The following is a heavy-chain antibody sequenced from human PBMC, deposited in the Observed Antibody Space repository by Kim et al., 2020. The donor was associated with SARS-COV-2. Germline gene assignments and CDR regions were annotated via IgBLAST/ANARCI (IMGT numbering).Heavy chain of an antibody. D-gene: IGHD2-15*01. J-gene: IGHJ5*02. CDR1: GSTFRTNA. CDR2: INYNGAGT. Sequence: GGSLRLSCAASGSTFRTNAMSWVRQSPGTGLEWVSSINYNGAGTYYADSVKGRFTVSRDNSKNMLYLQMNSLRADDTAIYYCSKDCRWGLPVSGCFDPWG. V-gene: IGHV3-23*01. CDR3: SKDCRWGLPVSGCFDP.